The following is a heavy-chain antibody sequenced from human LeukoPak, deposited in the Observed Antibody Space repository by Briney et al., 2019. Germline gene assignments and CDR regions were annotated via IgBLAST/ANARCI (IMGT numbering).Heavy chain of an antibody. D-gene: IGHD2-15*01. V-gene: IGHV4-4*07. CDR3: ARDGRYCSGGSCFDYYYMDV. CDR2: IYTSGST. CDR1: GGSISSYY. J-gene: IGHJ6*03. Sequence: SETLSLTCTVSGGSISSYYWSWIRQPAGKGLEWIGRIYTSGSTNYNPSLKSRVTISVDTSKNQFSLKLSSVTAADTAVYYCARDGRYCSGGSCFDYYYMDVWGKGTTVTISS.